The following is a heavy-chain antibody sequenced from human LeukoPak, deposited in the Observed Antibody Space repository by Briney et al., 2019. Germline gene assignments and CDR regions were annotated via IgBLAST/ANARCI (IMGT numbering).Heavy chain of an antibody. V-gene: IGHV3-21*01. Sequence: GGSLRLSCAASGFTFSSYSMNWVRQAPGRGLEWVSSISSSSSYIYYADSVKGRFTISRDNAKNSLYLQMNSLRAEDTAVYYCAREQKFDWFDPWGQGTLVTVSS. J-gene: IGHJ5*02. CDR2: ISSSSSYI. CDR3: AREQKFDWFDP. CDR1: GFTFSSYS.